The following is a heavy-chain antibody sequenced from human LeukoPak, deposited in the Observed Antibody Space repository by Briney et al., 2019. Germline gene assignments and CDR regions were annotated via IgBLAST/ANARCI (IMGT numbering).Heavy chain of an antibody. CDR3: ARGPFAAAALVEDY. Sequence: ASVKVSCKASGYAFTGYYMHWVRQAPGQRLEWMGWINPNSGGTNYAQKFQGRVTMTRDTSISTAYMELSRLRSDDTAVYYCARGPFAAAALVEDYWGQGTLVTVSS. J-gene: IGHJ4*02. V-gene: IGHV1-2*02. CDR2: INPNSGGT. CDR1: GYAFTGYY. D-gene: IGHD6-13*01.